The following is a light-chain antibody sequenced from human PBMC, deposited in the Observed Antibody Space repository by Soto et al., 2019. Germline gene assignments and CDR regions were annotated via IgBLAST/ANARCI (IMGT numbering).Light chain of an antibody. V-gene: IGKV3-11*01. CDR2: DAS. CDR3: QQRLNWPLT. Sequence: EIVLTQSPATLSLSPGERATLSCRASQSVSSFFVWYQQKRGQAPRLLIYDASKRATGIPARFSGSGSGTDFTLTISSLEPEDGAVYYCQQRLNWPLTFGGGTTVEIK. J-gene: IGKJ4*01. CDR1: QSVSSF.